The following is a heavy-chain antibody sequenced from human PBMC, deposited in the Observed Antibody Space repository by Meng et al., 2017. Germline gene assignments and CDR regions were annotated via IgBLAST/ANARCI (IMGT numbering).Heavy chain of an antibody. CDR3: ARDGCSGGSCFGVGWFDP. V-gene: IGHV1-18*01. J-gene: IGHJ5*02. Sequence: ASVKVSCKASGYTFTSYGISWVRQAPGQGLEWMGWISAYNGNTNYAQKFQGRVTMTRDTSISTAYMELSRLRSDDTAVYYCARDGCSGGSCFGVGWFDPWGQGTLVTVSS. CDR1: GYTFTSYG. CDR2: ISAYNGNT. D-gene: IGHD2-15*01.